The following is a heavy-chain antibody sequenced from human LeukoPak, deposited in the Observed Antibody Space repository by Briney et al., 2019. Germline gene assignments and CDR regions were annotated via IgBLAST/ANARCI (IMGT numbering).Heavy chain of an antibody. CDR1: GYTFTSYG. V-gene: IGHV1-69*04. J-gene: IGHJ4*02. D-gene: IGHD6-19*01. CDR3: ASGGWPIDY. CDR2: IIPILGIA. Sequence: ASVKVSCKASGYTFTSYGISWVRQAPGQGLEWMGRIIPILGIANYAQKFQGRVTITADKSTSTAYMELSSLRSEDTAVYYCASGGWPIDYWGQGILVTISS.